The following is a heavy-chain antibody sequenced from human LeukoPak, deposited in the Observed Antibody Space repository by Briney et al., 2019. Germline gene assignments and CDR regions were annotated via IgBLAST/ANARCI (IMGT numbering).Heavy chain of an antibody. CDR3: ARQNPPSSRRGGDFDY. V-gene: IGHV4-59*08. D-gene: IGHD3-16*01. CDR2: IYYSGST. CDR1: GGSISSYY. J-gene: IGHJ4*02. Sequence: SETLSLTCTVSGGSISSYYWSWIRQPPGKGLEWIGYIYYSGSTNYNPSLKSRVTISVDTSKNQFSLKLSSVTAADTAVYYCARQNPPSSRRGGDFDYWGQGTLVTVSP.